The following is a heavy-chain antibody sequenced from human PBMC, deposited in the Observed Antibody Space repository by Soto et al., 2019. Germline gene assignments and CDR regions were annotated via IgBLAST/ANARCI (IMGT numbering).Heavy chain of an antibody. J-gene: IGHJ4*02. D-gene: IGHD3-3*01. CDR2: ISAYNGNT. CDR1: GYTFTSYG. V-gene: IGHV1-18*01. Sequence: GASVKVSCKASGYTFTSYGISGVRQAPGQGLEWMGWISAYNGNTNYAQKLQGRVTMTTDTSTSTAYMELRSLRSDDTAVYYCASGITIFGVVIMPFDYWGQGTLVTVS. CDR3: ASGITIFGVVIMPFDY.